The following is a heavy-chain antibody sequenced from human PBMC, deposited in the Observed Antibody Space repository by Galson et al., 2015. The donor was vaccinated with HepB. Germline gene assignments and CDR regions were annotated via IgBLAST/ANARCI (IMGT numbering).Heavy chain of an antibody. J-gene: IGHJ4*02. Sequence: SLRLSCAASGFTVSSNYMSWVRQAPGKGLEWVSVIYSGGSTYYADSVKGRFSISRDNSKNTVYLQMNSLRAEDTAVYYCARDLGGDLFDYWGQGTLVTVSS. CDR1: GFTVSSNY. CDR2: IYSGGST. V-gene: IGHV3-66*01. D-gene: IGHD2-21*02. CDR3: ARDLGGDLFDY.